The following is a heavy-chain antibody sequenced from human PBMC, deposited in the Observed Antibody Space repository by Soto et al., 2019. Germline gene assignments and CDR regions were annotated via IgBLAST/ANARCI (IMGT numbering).Heavy chain of an antibody. V-gene: IGHV3-21*01. D-gene: IGHD1-26*01. CDR3: ARDRYSGSYHYYYYGMDV. Sequence: EVQLVESGGGLVKPGGSLRLSCAASGFTFSSYSMNWVRQAPGKGLEWVSSISSSSSYIYYADSVKGRFTISRDNAKNSLYLQMNSLRAEDTAVYYCARDRYSGSYHYYYYGMDVWGQGTTVTVSS. CDR1: GFTFSSYS. CDR2: ISSSSSYI. J-gene: IGHJ6*02.